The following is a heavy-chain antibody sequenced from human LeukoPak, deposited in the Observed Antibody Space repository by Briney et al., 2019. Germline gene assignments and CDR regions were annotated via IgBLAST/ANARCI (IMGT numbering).Heavy chain of an antibody. CDR2: IYYSGST. V-gene: IGHV4-39*01. J-gene: IGHJ4*02. Sequence: SETLSLTCTVSGGSISISGYYWGWIRQPPGKGLEWIGSIYYSGSTYYNPSLKSRVTISVDTSKNQFSLKLSSVTAADTAVYYCARNLYCSSTSCYNFFDYWGQGTLVTVSS. CDR1: GGSISISGYY. D-gene: IGHD2-2*02. CDR3: ARNLYCSSTSCYNFFDY.